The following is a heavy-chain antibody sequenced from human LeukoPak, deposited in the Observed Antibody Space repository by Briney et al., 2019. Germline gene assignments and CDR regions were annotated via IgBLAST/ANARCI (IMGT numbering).Heavy chain of an antibody. CDR1: GYTFTSYA. Sequence: ASVKVSCKASGYTFTSYAMNWVRQAPGQGLEWMGWINTNTGNPTYAQGFTGRFVFSLDTSVSTAYLQISSLRAEDTAVYYCARGHSGYSYGPDAFDIWGQGTMVTVSS. CDR2: INTNTGNP. CDR3: ARGHSGYSYGPDAFDI. D-gene: IGHD5-18*01. V-gene: IGHV7-4-1*02. J-gene: IGHJ3*02.